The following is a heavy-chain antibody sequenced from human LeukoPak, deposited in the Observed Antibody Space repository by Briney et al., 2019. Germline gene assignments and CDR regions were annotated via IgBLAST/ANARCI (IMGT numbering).Heavy chain of an antibody. J-gene: IGHJ4*02. V-gene: IGHV5-51*01. D-gene: IGHD5-24*01. CDR1: GYTFASYW. CDR3: ERRGDGYNLTFHY. CDR2: IYPGDSVT. Sequence: GESLKTSFKCSGYTFASYWIGGVRQMPGKGREWMGIIYPGDSVTRYSPSCQGKVTIAADKYLLTAYLQCISLPASDSDIYDCERRGDGYNLTFHYGGQGPVVTVSS.